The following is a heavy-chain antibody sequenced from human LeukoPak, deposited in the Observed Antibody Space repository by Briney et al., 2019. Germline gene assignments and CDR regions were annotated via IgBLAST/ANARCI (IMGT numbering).Heavy chain of an antibody. V-gene: IGHV3-11*04. CDR2: MSSAGRTI. J-gene: IGHJ4*02. Sequence: PGGSLRLSCAASGFPFSDYYMSWIRQAPGKGLEWVAFMSSAGRTIYYADSVKGRFTISRDNSKNTLHLQMNSLRADDTAVYYCAKDTPLCYFDYWGQGTLVTVSS. CDR3: AKDTPLCYFDY. CDR1: GFPFSDYY. D-gene: IGHD3-16*01.